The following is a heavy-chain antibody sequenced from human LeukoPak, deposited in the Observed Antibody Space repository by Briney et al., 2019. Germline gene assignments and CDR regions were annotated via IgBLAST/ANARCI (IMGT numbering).Heavy chain of an antibody. CDR2: IKSKTDGGTT. J-gene: IGHJ4*02. V-gene: IGHV3-15*01. CDR1: GVTFSNAW. D-gene: IGHD3-22*01. Sequence: GESLSLACAVSGVTFSNAWMSWVRQPPGKGLEWVGRIKSKTDGGTTDYAAPVKGRFTISREDSKNTLYLQMNSLKTVDTAVYYCTTDLIYDSSGYAFDYWGQGTLVTVSS. CDR3: TTDLIYDSSGYAFDY.